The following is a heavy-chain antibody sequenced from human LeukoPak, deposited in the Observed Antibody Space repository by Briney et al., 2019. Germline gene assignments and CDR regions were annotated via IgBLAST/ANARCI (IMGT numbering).Heavy chain of an antibody. CDR2: ISSSSSTI. CDR3: ARVYGGYHFDY. V-gene: IGHV3-48*01. D-gene: IGHD4-23*01. Sequence: SGGSLRLSCAASGFTFSSYGMTWVRQAPGKGLEWVSYISSSSSTIYYADSVKGRFTISRDNAKNSLYLQLNSLRAEDTAVYYCARVYGGYHFDYWGQGTLVTVSS. J-gene: IGHJ4*02. CDR1: GFTFSSYG.